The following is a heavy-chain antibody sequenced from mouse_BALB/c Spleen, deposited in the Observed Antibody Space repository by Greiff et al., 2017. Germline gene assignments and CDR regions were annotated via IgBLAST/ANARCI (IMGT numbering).Heavy chain of an antibody. CDR2: IWGDGST. CDR1: GFSLTGYG. CDR3: ARDHYYGSSYGFAY. J-gene: IGHJ3*01. D-gene: IGHD1-1*01. Sequence: VQLQQSGPGLVAPSQSLSITCTVSGFSLTGYGVNWVRQPPGKGLEWLGMIWGDGSTDYNSALKSRLSISKDNSKSQVFLKMNSLQTDDTAMYYCARDHYYGSSYGFAYWGQGTLVTVSA. V-gene: IGHV2-6-7*01.